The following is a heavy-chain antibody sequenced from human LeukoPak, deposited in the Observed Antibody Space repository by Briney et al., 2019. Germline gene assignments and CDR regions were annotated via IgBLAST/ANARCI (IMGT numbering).Heavy chain of an antibody. CDR2: IWYDGSNE. Sequence: GGSLRLSCAASGFTFSNHGMHWVRQAPGKGLEWVALIWYDGSNENYADSVKGRFTISRDSSKNTLYLQMSSLRADDTAVYYCARDLSFGSGSDWGQGTLVTVSP. V-gene: IGHV3-33*01. D-gene: IGHD3-10*01. CDR1: GFTFSNHG. J-gene: IGHJ4*02. CDR3: ARDLSFGSGSD.